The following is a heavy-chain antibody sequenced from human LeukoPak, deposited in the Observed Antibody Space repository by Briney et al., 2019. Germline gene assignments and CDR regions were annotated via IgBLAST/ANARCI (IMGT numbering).Heavy chain of an antibody. Sequence: GGSLRLSCAASGFTFSSYSMNWVRQAPGKGLEWVSSISSSSNYIYYAHSVKGRFTISRDNAKNSLYLQMNSLRAEDTALYYCAKDQGALWFGGPSLDYWGQGTLVTVSS. CDR2: ISSSSNYI. D-gene: IGHD3-10*01. CDR1: GFTFSSYS. CDR3: AKDQGALWFGGPSLDY. V-gene: IGHV3-21*04. J-gene: IGHJ4*02.